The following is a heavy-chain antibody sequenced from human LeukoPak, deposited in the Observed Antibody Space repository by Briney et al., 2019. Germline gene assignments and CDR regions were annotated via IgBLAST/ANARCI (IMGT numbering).Heavy chain of an antibody. CDR2: IDPNSGGI. V-gene: IGHV1-2*02. CDR3: SRASIAVAAVAGY. CDR1: GYSFIGYH. J-gene: IGHJ1*01. D-gene: IGHD6-19*01. Sequence: ASVKVSCKASGYSFIGYHMHWVRQAPGQGLEWMGWIDPNSGGINYAQKFQGRVTMTRDTSITTVYMELSRLRSDDTAVYYCSRASIAVAAVAGYWGQGTLVTVSS.